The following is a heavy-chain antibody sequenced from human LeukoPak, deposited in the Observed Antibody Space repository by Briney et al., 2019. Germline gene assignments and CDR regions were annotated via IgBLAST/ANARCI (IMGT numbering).Heavy chain of an antibody. V-gene: IGHV1-2*04. CDR2: ISPNSGGT. CDR1: GYTFTGYY. J-gene: IGHJ5*02. CDR3: ARAARGSWYGDFGNWFDP. D-gene: IGHD6-13*01. Sequence: GASVKVSCKASGYTFTGYYMHWVRQAPGQGLEWMGWISPNSGGTNYAQKFQGWVTMTRDTSISTAYMELSRLRSDDTAVYYCARAARGSWYGDFGNWFDPWGQGTLVTVSS.